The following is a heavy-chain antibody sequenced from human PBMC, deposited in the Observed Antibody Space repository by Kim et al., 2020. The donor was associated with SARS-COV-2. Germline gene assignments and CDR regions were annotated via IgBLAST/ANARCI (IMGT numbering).Heavy chain of an antibody. V-gene: IGHV4-31*02. J-gene: IGHJ4*02. Sequence: NSYYEPSLKSRVTIAVDSSQNQCSLKMGSVTDADTAVYYCAKDRSGSFDYWGQGTLVTVSS. CDR3: AKDRSGSFDY. D-gene: IGHD3-22*01. CDR2: NS.